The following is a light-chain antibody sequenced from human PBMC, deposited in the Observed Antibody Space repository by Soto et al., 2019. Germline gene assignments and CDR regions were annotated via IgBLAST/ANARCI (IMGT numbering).Light chain of an antibody. Sequence: DIQMTQSPSTLSASVVDRVTITCLASQSISSWLSWYQQKPGKAPKLLIYDASSLESLVPSRFSGSGAGTEFTLTISSLQPDDFATYYCQQYNSYGTFGQGTKVDIK. CDR3: QQYNSYGT. V-gene: IGKV1-5*01. CDR1: QSISSW. J-gene: IGKJ1*01. CDR2: DAS.